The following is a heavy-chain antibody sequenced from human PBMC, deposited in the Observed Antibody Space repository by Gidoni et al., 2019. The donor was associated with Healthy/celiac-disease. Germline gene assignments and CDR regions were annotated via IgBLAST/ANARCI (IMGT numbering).Heavy chain of an antibody. Sequence: QLQLQESGPGLVKPSETLSLTCTVSGGPIRSSSYNWGWIRQPPGKGQEWIGSIYYSGSTYYDPSLKSRVTISVDTSKNQFSLKLSSVTAADTAVYYCARQSPHSSWRTDYFDYWGQGTLVTVSS. CDR1: GGPIRSSSYN. D-gene: IGHD6-13*01. CDR3: ARQSPHSSWRTDYFDY. CDR2: IYYSGST. J-gene: IGHJ4*02. V-gene: IGHV4-39*01.